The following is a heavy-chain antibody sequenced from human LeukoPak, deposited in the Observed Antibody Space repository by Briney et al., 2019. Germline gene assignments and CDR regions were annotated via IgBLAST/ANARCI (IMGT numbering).Heavy chain of an antibody. Sequence: PGGSLRLSCAASGFTFSSYSMNWVRQAPGKGLEWVSSISSSSSNIYYADSVKGRFTISRDNAKNSLYLQMNSLRVEDTAVYYCARESSGLLGFDYWGQGTLVTVSS. CDR1: GFTFSSYS. V-gene: IGHV3-21*01. CDR3: ARESSGLLGFDY. D-gene: IGHD2/OR15-2a*01. J-gene: IGHJ4*02. CDR2: ISSSSSNI.